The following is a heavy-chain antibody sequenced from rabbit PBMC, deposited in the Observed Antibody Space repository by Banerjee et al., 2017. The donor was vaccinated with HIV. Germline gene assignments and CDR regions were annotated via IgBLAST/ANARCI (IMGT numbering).Heavy chain of an antibody. CDR2: IYAGSGNT. D-gene: IGHD2-1*01. Sequence: QSLEESGGDLVKPGASLTLTCTASGFSFNNNYWISWVRQAPGKGLECIGCIYAGSGNTHYASWAEGRFTISKTSSTTVTLQMTSLTAADTATYFCAREYYDDYGGFNLWGQGTLVTVS. CDR3: AREYYDDYGGFNL. CDR1: GFSFNNNYW. J-gene: IGHJ4*01. V-gene: IGHV1S40*01.